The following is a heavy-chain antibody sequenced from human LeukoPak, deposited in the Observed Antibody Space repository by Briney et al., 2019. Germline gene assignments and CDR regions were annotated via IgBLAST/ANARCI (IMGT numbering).Heavy chain of an antibody. CDR2: IYTFDNT. V-gene: IGHV4-4*07. J-gene: IGHJ4*02. D-gene: IGHD2-2*01. CDR3: AREWGSTSRRPLDS. CDR1: GGSIRGYY. Sequence: SETLSLTCTVSGGSIRGYYWTWVRQPAGKGLEWIGRIYTFDNTNYNPSLKGRVSMSIDTSNSQFSLKLDDVTAADTVIYYCAREWGSTSRRPLDSWGQGSLVTVSS.